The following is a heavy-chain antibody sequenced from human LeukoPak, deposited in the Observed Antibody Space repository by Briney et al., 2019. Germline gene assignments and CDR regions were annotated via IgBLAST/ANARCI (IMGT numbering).Heavy chain of an antibody. D-gene: IGHD3-10*01. V-gene: IGHV4-34*01. Sequence: PSETLSLTCAVYGESVTHYYYNWIRQPPGKGLEWIGEINPSGSTNYNPSLKSPVTISVDTSKNHFSLKLSSLTAADTAIYYCARGRGTWGQGTLVTVSS. CDR1: GESVTHYY. J-gene: IGHJ5*02. CDR3: ARGRGT. CDR2: INPSGST.